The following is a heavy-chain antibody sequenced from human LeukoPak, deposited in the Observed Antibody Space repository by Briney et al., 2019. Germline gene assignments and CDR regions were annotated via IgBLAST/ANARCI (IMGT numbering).Heavy chain of an antibody. D-gene: IGHD3-16*01. CDR1: GFTFSSYG. CDR2: IRYDGSNK. CDR3: AKGKRLGDAFDI. J-gene: IGHJ3*02. V-gene: IGHV3-30*02. Sequence: GGSLRLSCAASGFTFSSYGMHWVRQAPGKGLVWVAFIRYDGSNKYYADSVKGRFTISRDNSKNTLYLQMNSLRAEDTAVYYCAKGKRLGDAFDIWGQGTMVTVSS.